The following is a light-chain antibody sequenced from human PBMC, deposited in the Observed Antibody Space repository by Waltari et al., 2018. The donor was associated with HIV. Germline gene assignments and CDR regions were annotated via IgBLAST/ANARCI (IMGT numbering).Light chain of an antibody. CDR1: SGHTNYA. V-gene: IGLV4-69*01. CDR3: QTWGTGIVV. CDR2: LRTKGSH. J-gene: IGLJ2*01. Sequence: QVVLPQSPSASASLGASVKLTCTLSSGHTNYAIAWHQQQPEKGPRYLMRLRTKGSHTEGDGIPDRFSGSSSGAERYLTISSLQSEDEADYYCQTWGTGIVVFGGGTKLTVL.